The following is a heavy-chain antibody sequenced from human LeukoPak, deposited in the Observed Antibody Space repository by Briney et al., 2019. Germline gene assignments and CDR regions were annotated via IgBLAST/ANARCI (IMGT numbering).Heavy chain of an antibody. CDR2: IYYRGRT. Sequence: SETLSLTCSVSNASIISSSYYWGWIRQPPGKGLEWIGSIYYRGRTYYNPSLKIRVTISADTSKNQFSLNLNSVTASDTAVYYCARQKILDDNYDSSGYYIDQWGQGSLVTVSS. CDR3: ARQKILDDNYDSSGYYIDQ. CDR1: NASIISSSYY. D-gene: IGHD3-22*01. J-gene: IGHJ4*02. V-gene: IGHV4-39*01.